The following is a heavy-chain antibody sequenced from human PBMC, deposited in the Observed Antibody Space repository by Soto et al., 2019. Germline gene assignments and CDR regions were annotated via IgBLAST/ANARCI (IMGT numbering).Heavy chain of an antibody. CDR2: INPSGGSA. CDR1: GYTFTSYY. CDR3: ARDQDGYKRYYYYGMDV. D-gene: IGHD5-12*01. J-gene: IGHJ6*02. V-gene: IGHV1-46*01. Sequence: ASVKVSCKASGYTFTSYYMHWVRQAPGQGLEWMGIINPSGGSASYAQKFQGRVTMTRDTSTSTVYMELSSLRSEDTAVYYCARDQDGYKRYYYYGMDVWGQGTTVTVSS.